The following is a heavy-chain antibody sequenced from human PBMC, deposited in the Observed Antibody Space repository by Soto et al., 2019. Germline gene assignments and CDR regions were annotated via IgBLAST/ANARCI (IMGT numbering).Heavy chain of an antibody. D-gene: IGHD3-22*01. V-gene: IGHV4-4*02. J-gene: IGHJ4*02. CDR1: GGSVSTHKW. CDR3: ARRDYYDSTGYFVE. Sequence: QVQLQESGPGLVKPSGTLSLTCGVSGGSVSTHKWWSWVRQSPGKRLEWIGEVHQSGATHYNPSLKSRVTISVDKSKNQFSPKMASVTAADTAVYYCARRDYYDSTGYFVEWGQGTLVTVSS. CDR2: VHQSGAT.